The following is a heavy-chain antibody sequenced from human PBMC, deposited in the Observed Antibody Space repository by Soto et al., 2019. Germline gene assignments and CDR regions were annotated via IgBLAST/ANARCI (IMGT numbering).Heavy chain of an antibody. Sequence: GGSLRLSCAASGFTFSSYAMSWVRQAPGKGLEWVSAISGSGGSTYYADSVKGRFTISRDNSKNTLYLQMNSLRAEDTAVYYCAKDLSGYDEGLYYYYMDVWGKGTTVTVSS. CDR2: ISGSGGST. D-gene: IGHD5-12*01. CDR1: GFTFSSYA. CDR3: AKDLSGYDEGLYYYYMDV. J-gene: IGHJ6*03. V-gene: IGHV3-23*01.